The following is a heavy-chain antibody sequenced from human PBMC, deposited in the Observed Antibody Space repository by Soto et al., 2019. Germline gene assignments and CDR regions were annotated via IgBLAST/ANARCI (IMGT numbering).Heavy chain of an antibody. V-gene: IGHV1-69*02. CDR1: GGTFSSYT. Sequence: ASVKVSCKASGGTFSSYTISWVRQAPGQGLEWMGRIIPILGIANYAQKFQGRVTITADKSTSTAYMELSSLRSEDTAVYYCASQLRRDFWSGPNYYYYMDVWGKGTTVTVSS. CDR3: ASQLRRDFWSGPNYYYYMDV. CDR2: IIPILGIA. J-gene: IGHJ6*03. D-gene: IGHD3-3*01.